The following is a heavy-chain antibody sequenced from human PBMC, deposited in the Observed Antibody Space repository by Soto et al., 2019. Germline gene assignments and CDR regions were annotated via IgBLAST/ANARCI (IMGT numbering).Heavy chain of an antibody. CDR2: IRVSGGST. J-gene: IGHJ6*02. D-gene: IGHD3-10*01. CDR1: GFTFSSYA. Sequence: EVQLLESGGGLVQPGGSLRLSCAASGFTFSSYAMNWVRQAPGKGLEWVSAIRVSGGSTYYADSVKGRFTISRDNSKNTVYLQMNSLRAEDTAVYHCAKPVQVGPGYYYAMDVWGQGTTVTVSS. V-gene: IGHV3-23*01. CDR3: AKPVQVGPGYYYAMDV.